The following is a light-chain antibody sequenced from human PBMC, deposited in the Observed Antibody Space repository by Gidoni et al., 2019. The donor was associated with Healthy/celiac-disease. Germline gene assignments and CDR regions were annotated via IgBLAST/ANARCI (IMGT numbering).Light chain of an antibody. CDR2: GAS. V-gene: IGKV3-15*01. J-gene: IGKJ1*01. Sequence: ATLSCRASQSDSSNLAWYQQKPGQAPRLLIYGASTRATGIPARFSGSGSGTEFTLTISSLQSEDFAVYYCQQYNNWPPWTFGQXTKVEIK. CDR3: QQYNNWPPWT. CDR1: QSDSSN.